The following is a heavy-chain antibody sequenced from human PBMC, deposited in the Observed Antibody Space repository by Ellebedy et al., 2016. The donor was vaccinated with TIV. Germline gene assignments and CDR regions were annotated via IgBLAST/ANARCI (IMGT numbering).Heavy chain of an antibody. CDR1: GFTFSSYS. Sequence: PGGSLRLSCAASGFTFSSYSMNWVRQAPGKGLEWVSSISSSSSYIYYGDSVKGRFTISRDNAKNSLYLQMKSLRAEDTAVYYCARDKPPTYYYDSGTYGKFDSWGQGTLVTVSS. CDR2: ISSSSSYI. J-gene: IGHJ4*02. CDR3: ARDKPPTYYYDSGTYGKFDS. D-gene: IGHD3-10*01. V-gene: IGHV3-21*01.